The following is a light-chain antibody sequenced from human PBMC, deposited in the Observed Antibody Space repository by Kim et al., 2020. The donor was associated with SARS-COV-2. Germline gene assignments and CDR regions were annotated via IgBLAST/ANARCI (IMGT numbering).Light chain of an antibody. J-gene: IGKJ4*01. Sequence: DIQMTQSPSTLSASVGDRVTITCRASQSISRWLVWYQQKPGKAPKLLLYEASVLASGAPSRFSGSGSGTEFTLTISSLQPDDSATYYCQQNHSYLLFGGGTKVDIK. CDR2: EAS. CDR3: QQNHSYLL. CDR1: QSISRW. V-gene: IGKV1-5*03.